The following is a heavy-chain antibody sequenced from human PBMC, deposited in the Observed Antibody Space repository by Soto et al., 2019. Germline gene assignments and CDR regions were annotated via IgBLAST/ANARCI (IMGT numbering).Heavy chain of an antibody. J-gene: IGHJ4*02. CDR3: ASSSGDGSGGSCYIDY. D-gene: IGHD2-15*01. Sequence: SGTLSLTCTVSGVSISSYYWSWIRQPPGKGLEWVGDIYYSGSTNYNPSLKSRVTISGDTSKNQFYLKLSSVTAADTAVYYCASSSGDGSGGSCYIDYWGQGTLVTVSS. CDR2: IYYSGST. V-gene: IGHV4-59*01. CDR1: GVSISSYY.